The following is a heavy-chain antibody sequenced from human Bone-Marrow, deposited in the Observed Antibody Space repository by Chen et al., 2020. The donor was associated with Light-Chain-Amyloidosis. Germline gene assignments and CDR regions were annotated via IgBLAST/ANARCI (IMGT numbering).Heavy chain of an antibody. V-gene: IGHV3-11*01. CDR2: ISSSGSTR. D-gene: IGHD6-13*01. CDR1: GITFRESY. J-gene: IGHJ6*02. CDR3: ARVGSNSGYSSSWYDHYYYVMDV. Sequence: QVQLVESGGGLVKPGGSLRRACAATGITFRESYLSWISKAPGKGLEWVSYISSSGSTRYYADSVKCRFTISRDNAKNSLYLQMNSLRAEDTAVYYCARVGSNSGYSSSWYDHYYYVMDVWGQGTTVTVSS.